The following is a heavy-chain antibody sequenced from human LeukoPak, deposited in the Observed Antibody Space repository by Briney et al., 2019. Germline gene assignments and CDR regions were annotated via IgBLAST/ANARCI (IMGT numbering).Heavy chain of an antibody. J-gene: IGHJ6*02. V-gene: IGHV3-21*01. CDR2: ISGRGGYI. D-gene: IGHD5-24*01. CDR3: GRDKGDGSYYGMDV. CDR1: GLTFSGYS. Sequence: GGSLRLSCAASGLTFSGYSMNWVRQAPGKGLEWVSSISGRGGYIFYADSVKGRFTTSSDNAKNSLYLQMNSLRVEDTAVYYCGRDKGDGSYYGMDVWGQGTTVIVSS.